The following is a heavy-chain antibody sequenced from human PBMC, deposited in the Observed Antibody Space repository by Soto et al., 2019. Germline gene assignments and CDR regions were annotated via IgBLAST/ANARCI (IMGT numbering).Heavy chain of an antibody. CDR2: IRSKANSYAT. J-gene: IGHJ4*02. V-gene: IGHV3-73*01. Sequence: PGGSLRLSCAASGFTFSGSAIHWVRQASGKGLEWVGRIRSKANSYATAYAASVKGRFAISRDDSKNTAYLQMNSLKTEDTAVYYCTRLTAAGLQLWNSSSDYWGQGTLVTVS. CDR1: GFTFSGSA. D-gene: IGHD5-18*01. CDR3: TRLTAAGLQLWNSSSDY.